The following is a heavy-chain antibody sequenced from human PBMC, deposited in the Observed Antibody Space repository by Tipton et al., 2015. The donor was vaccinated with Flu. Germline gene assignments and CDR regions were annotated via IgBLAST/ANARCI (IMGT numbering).Heavy chain of an antibody. Sequence: QLMQSGAEVKKPGESLKISCKGSGYTFADYWIGWVRQMPGRGLEWIGFIYPDDSDVRYIPSIQGQVTFSVDKSTSTAYLHWSSLKTSDTAIYYCARPLIQHVDDGLDIWGQGTMVTVSS. V-gene: IGHV5-51*03. CDR1: GYTFADYW. D-gene: IGHD1-1*01. CDR3: ARPLIQHVDDGLDI. J-gene: IGHJ3*02. CDR2: IYPDDSDV.